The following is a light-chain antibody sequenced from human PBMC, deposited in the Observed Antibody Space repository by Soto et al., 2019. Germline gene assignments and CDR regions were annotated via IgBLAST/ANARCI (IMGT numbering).Light chain of an antibody. Sequence: ETVIKPSPPTLAVSAGERDTLSCRASQSVSSNSAWYQQKPGQAPRLLIYDISTRATGIPTRFSGSGSGTEFTLTIRSLQSEDFAVYYCQQYHSRPLTFGGGTKV. CDR3: QQYHSRPLT. J-gene: IGKJ4*01. CDR2: DIS. V-gene: IGKV3D-15*01. CDR1: QSVSSN.